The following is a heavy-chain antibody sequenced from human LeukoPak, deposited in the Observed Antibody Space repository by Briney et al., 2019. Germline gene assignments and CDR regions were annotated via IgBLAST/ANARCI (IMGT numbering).Heavy chain of an antibody. CDR1: GASISSHY. CDR3: ARDRAGVGFDY. J-gene: IGHJ4*02. V-gene: IGHV4-59*11. D-gene: IGHD3-10*01. Sequence: PSETLSLICSVSGASISSHYWSWIRQPPGKGLEWIGHIYYTGSTTYNPSLRSRVTISVDTSKNQFSLKLSSVTAADTAVYYCARDRAGVGFDYWGQGTLVTVSS. CDR2: IYYTGST.